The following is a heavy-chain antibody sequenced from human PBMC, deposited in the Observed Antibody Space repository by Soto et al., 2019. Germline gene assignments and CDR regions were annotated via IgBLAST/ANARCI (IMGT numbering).Heavy chain of an antibody. Sequence: ASVKVSCKASGYTFTGYYMHWVRQAPGQGLEWMGWINPNSGGTNYAQKFQGWVTMTRDTSISTAYMELSRLRSDDTAVYYCARGTRYCGSTSCAYYYYYGMDVWGQGTTVTVSS. CDR2: INPNSGGT. V-gene: IGHV1-2*04. CDR1: GYTFTGYY. CDR3: ARGTRYCGSTSCAYYYYYGMDV. J-gene: IGHJ6*02. D-gene: IGHD2-2*01.